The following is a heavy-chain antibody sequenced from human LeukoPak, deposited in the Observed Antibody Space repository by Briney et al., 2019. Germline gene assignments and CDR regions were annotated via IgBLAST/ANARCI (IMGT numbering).Heavy chain of an antibody. CDR1: GFTFSSYW. CDR3: AIIPRAAAGPSARSPFHY. V-gene: IGHV3-7*01. CDR2: IKQDGSDK. Sequence: PGGSLRLSCEASGFTFSSYWMNWVRQAPGKGLEWVANIKQDGSDKYYVDSVKGRFTISRDNAKNSLYLQMNSLRAGDTAVYYCAIIPRAAAGPSARSPFHYWGQGTLVTVSS. D-gene: IGHD6-13*01. J-gene: IGHJ4*02.